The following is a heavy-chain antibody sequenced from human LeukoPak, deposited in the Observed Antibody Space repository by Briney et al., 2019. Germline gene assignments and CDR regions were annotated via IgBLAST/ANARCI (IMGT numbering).Heavy chain of an antibody. CDR1: GFTFSSYS. D-gene: IGHD5-18*01. Sequence: GGSLRLSCAASGFTFSSYSMTWVRQAPGKGLEWVSSISSSSSYIYYADSVKGRFTISRDNAKNSLYLQMNSLRAEDTAVYYCARVGIDRGYSYGTRLNWFDPWGQGTLVTVSS. CDR3: ARVGIDRGYSYGTRLNWFDP. V-gene: IGHV3-21*01. CDR2: ISSSSSYI. J-gene: IGHJ5*02.